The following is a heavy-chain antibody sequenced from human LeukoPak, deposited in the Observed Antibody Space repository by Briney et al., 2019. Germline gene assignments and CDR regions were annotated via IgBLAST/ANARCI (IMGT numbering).Heavy chain of an antibody. CDR3: ARTRSGTYYNAVDY. Sequence: GGSLRLSCAASGSTFSSYGMHWVRQAPGKGLEWVAVISFDGSNKYHADSVKGRFSISRDNSKNTLYLQMNSLRAEDTAVYYCARTRSGTYYNAVDYWGQGTLVTVSS. J-gene: IGHJ4*02. CDR2: ISFDGSNK. D-gene: IGHD3-10*01. CDR1: GSTFSSYG. V-gene: IGHV3-30*03.